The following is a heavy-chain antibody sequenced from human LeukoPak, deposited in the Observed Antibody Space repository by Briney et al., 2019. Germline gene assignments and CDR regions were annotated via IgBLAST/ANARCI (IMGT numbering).Heavy chain of an antibody. CDR3: AKDIWSYLRGGFDY. D-gene: IGHD3-10*01. Sequence: PGRSLRLSCAASGFTFDDYAMHWVRQAPGKGLEWVSGISWNSGSIGYADSVKGRFTISRDNAKNSLYLQMNSLRAEVMVLYYCAKDIWSYLRGGFDYWGQGTLVTVSS. CDR2: ISWNSGSI. V-gene: IGHV3-9*03. CDR1: GFTFDDYA. J-gene: IGHJ4*02.